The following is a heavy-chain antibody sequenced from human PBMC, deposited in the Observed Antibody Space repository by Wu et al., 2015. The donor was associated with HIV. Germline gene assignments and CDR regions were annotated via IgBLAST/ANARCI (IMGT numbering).Heavy chain of an antibody. CDR1: EHTFTGYY. V-gene: IGHV1-2*02. CDR2: VNSISGGT. Sequence: QVQLVQSGAEVKTPGASVKVSCKASEHTFTGYYIHWVRQAPGQRLEWMGCVNSISGGTNYAQNFQGRVTMAWDTSIKTAYMDLTRLKSDDTAIYYCAIISRMDQTPPWGQGTLVIVSS. D-gene: IGHD2-2*01. CDR3: AIISRMDQTPP. J-gene: IGHJ4*02.